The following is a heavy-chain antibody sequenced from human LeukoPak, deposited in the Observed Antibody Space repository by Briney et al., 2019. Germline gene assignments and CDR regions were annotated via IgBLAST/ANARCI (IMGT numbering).Heavy chain of an antibody. CDR1: GGSISSSNW. CDR3: ARTWYSNRVVDY. D-gene: IGHD6-13*01. CDR2: IYHSGST. Sequence: KPSGTLSLTCAVTGGSISSSNWWSWVRQPPGKGLGWIGEIYHSGSTNYNPSLKSRVTISVDKSNTQFSLKLSSVTAADTAVYYCARTWYSNRVVDYWGQGTLVTVSS. V-gene: IGHV4-4*02. J-gene: IGHJ4*02.